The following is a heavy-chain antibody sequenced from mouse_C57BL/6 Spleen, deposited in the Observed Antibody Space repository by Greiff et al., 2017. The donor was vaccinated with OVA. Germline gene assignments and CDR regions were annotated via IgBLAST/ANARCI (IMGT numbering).Heavy chain of an antibody. V-gene: IGHV14-4*01. D-gene: IGHD2-2*01. J-gene: IGHJ3*01. Sequence: EVKLMESGAELVRPGASVKLSCTASGFNIKDDYMHWVKQRPEQGLEWIGWIDPENGDTEYASKFQGKATITADTSSNTAYLQLSSLTSEDTAVYYCTTGYDGFAYWGQGTLVTVSA. CDR3: TTGYDGFAY. CDR2: IDPENGDT. CDR1: GFNIKDDY.